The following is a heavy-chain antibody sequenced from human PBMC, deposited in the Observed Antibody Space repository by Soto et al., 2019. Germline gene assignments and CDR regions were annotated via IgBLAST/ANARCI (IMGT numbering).Heavy chain of an antibody. Sequence: ASVKVSCKASGYTFTSYGISWVRQAPGQGLEWMGWISAYNGNTNYAQKLQGRVTMTTDTSTSTAYMELRSLRSDDTAVYYCARDPSTFSTIVVVPAAMAPWGQGTLVTVSS. J-gene: IGHJ5*02. D-gene: IGHD2-2*01. CDR2: ISAYNGNT. CDR1: GYTFTSYG. CDR3: ARDPSTFSTIVVVPAAMAP. V-gene: IGHV1-18*01.